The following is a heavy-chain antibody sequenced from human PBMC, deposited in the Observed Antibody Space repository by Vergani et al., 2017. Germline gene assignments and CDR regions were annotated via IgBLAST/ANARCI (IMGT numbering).Heavy chain of an antibody. CDR2: ICGSGGST. CDR3: TKWPRYYDILNRSD. J-gene: IGHJ4*02. Sequence: EVQLLESGGGLVQPGGSLRLSCAASGFTFSSYAMSWVRQAPGKGLEWVSAICGSGGSTYYADSVKGRFTISRDNSKNTLYLQMNSLRAEDTAVYYCTKWPRYYDILNRSDWGQGSLVAVTS. CDR1: GFTFSSYA. V-gene: IGHV3-23*01. D-gene: IGHD3-9*01.